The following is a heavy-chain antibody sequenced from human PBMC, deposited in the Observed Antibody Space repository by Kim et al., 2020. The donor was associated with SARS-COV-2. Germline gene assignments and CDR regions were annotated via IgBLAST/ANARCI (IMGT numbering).Heavy chain of an antibody. D-gene: IGHD3-16*02. J-gene: IGHJ3*02. V-gene: IGHV1-18*01. CDR2: ISAYNGNT. CDR3: ARVIVGVQLVDEGYDAFDI. CDR1: GYTFTSYG. Sequence: ASVKVSCKASGYTFTSYGISWVRQAPGQGLEGMGWISAYNGNTNYAQKLQGRVTMTTDTSTSTAYMELRSLRSDDTAVYYCARVIVGVQLVDEGYDAFDIWGQGTMVTVAS.